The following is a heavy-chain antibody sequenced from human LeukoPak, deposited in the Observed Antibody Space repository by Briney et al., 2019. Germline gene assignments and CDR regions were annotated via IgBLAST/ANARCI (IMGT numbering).Heavy chain of an antibody. CDR3: ATYTHWVAGDV. D-gene: IGHD3-16*01. CDR1: GLTFSETW. J-gene: IGHJ6*02. CDR2: IKEDGSEK. V-gene: IGHV3-7*01. Sequence: PGGSLRLSCAASGLTFSETWMSWVRQAPGQGLEWVAAIKEDGSEKDYVDSVKGRFTIFRDNAKNSLYLQMNSLRAEDTAVYYCATYTHWVAGDVWGQGTTVSVSS.